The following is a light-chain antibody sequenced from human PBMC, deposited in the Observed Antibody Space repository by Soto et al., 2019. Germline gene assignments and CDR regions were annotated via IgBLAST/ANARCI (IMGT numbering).Light chain of an antibody. V-gene: IGLV6-57*01. J-gene: IGLJ3*02. CDR3: QSFDSSDQV. CDR1: GGSNASNY. CDR2: EDD. Sequence: NFMLTQPHSVSESPGKTITISCTRSGGSNASNYVQWYQQRPGSSPTTVIYEDDRRPSGVPDRFSGSIDSSSNSASLTISGLKTEDEATYFCQSFDSSDQVFGGGTKLTVL.